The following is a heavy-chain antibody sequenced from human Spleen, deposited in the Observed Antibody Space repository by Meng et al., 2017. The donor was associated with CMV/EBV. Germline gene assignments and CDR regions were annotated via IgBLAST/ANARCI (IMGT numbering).Heavy chain of an antibody. CDR3: SRERWLQIKADKYYYYYGMDV. J-gene: IGHJ6*02. Sequence: GESLKISCAASGFTFSSYSMNWVRQAPGKGLEWVSSISSSSSYIYYADSVKGRFTISRDNAKNSLYLQMNSMRAEDTAVYYCSRERWLQIKADKYYYYYGMDVWGQGTTVTVSS. CDR1: GFTFSSYS. V-gene: IGHV3-21*01. D-gene: IGHD5-24*01. CDR2: ISSSSSYI.